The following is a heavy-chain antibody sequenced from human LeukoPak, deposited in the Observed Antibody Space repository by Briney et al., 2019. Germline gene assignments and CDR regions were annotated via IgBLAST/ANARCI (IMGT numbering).Heavy chain of an antibody. D-gene: IGHD4-17*01. Sequence: GGSLGLSCAASGFTFDDYTMHWVRQAPGKGLEWVSLISWDGGSTYYADSVKGRFTISRDNSKNSLYLQMNSLRTEDTALYYCAKDDDYGDYNLDYWGQGTLVTVSS. J-gene: IGHJ4*02. CDR1: GFTFDDYT. V-gene: IGHV3-43*01. CDR2: ISWDGGST. CDR3: AKDDDYGDYNLDY.